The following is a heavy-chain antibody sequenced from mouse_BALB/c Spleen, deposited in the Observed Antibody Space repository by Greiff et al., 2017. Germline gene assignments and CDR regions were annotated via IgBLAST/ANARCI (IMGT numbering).Heavy chain of an antibody. D-gene: IGHD1-1*01. CDR3: ARALSIYYYGSSYYFDY. Sequence: ESGPGLVKPSQSLSLTCTVTGYSITSDYAWNWIRQFPGNKLEWMGYISYSGSTSYNPSLKSRISITRDTSKNQFFLQLNSVTTEDTATYYCARALSIYYYGSSYYFDYWGQGTTLTVSS. CDR1: GYSITSDYA. J-gene: IGHJ2*01. V-gene: IGHV3-2*02. CDR2: ISYSGST.